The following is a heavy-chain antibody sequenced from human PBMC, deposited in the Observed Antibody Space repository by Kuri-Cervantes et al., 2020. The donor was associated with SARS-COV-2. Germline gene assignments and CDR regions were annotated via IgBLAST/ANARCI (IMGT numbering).Heavy chain of an antibody. V-gene: IGHV4-38-2*02. Sequence: SETLSLTRTVSGYSISSGYYWGWIRQPPGKGLEWIGSIYHSGSTYYNPSLKSRVTISVDTSKNQFSLKLSSVTAADTAVYYCARARRYGGYGLDWGLWGQGTMVTVSS. CDR1: GYSISSGYY. D-gene: IGHD5-12*01. CDR3: ARARRYGGYGLDWGL. J-gene: IGHJ3*01. CDR2: IYHSGST.